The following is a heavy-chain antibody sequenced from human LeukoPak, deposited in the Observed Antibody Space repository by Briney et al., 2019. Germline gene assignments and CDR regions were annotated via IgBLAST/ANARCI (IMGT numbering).Heavy chain of an antibody. V-gene: IGHV4-59*01. CDR2: IYYSGST. Sequence: SETLSLTCTVSGGSISSYYWSWIRQPPGKGLEWIGYIYYSGSTNYNPSLKSRVTISVDTSKNQFSLKLSSVTAADTAVYYCARDPGSWFGESSYFDYWGQGTLVTVSS. J-gene: IGHJ4*02. CDR1: GGSISSYY. D-gene: IGHD3-10*01. CDR3: ARDPGSWFGESSYFDY.